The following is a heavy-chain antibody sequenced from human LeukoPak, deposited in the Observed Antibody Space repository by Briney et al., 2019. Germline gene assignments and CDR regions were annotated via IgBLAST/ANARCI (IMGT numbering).Heavy chain of an antibody. CDR1: GGSFSGYY. CDR2: ISGSGDNT. Sequence: ETLSLTCAVYGGSFSGYYWSWVRQAPGKGLEWVSGISGSGDNTYYADSVKGRFTISRDNSKNTLYVQVNSLGTEDTAAYYCAKGSYYDSSGSFYFDYWGQGTLVTISS. J-gene: IGHJ4*02. CDR3: AKGSYYDSSGSFYFDY. D-gene: IGHD3-22*01. V-gene: IGHV3-23*01.